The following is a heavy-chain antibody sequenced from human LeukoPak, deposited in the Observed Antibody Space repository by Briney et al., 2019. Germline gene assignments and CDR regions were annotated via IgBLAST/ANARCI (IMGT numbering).Heavy chain of an antibody. J-gene: IGHJ4*02. V-gene: IGHV3-66*01. Sequence: GGSLRLSCAASGFTVSSNYMSWVRQAPGKGLEWVSVIYSDGRSYYADSVKGRFTISRDNSKNTLYLQMNSLRAEDTALYYCARESNSGYYLSYWGQGTLVTVSS. CDR3: ARESNSGYYLSY. CDR2: IYSDGRS. CDR1: GFTVSSNY. D-gene: IGHD3-22*01.